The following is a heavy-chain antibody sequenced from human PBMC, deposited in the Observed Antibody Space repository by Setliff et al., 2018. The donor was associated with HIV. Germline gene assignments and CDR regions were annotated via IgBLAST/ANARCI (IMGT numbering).Heavy chain of an antibody. Sequence: PGGSLRLSCTASGLTVSGNYMGWVRQAPGEGLEWVSLVFRDDNTYNADSVKGRFTISRDSSKNTLYLQMNSLRGDETAVYYCATSSRGWGQDAFDIWGQGTMVTVSS. D-gene: IGHD6-19*01. V-gene: IGHV3-66*02. J-gene: IGHJ3*02. CDR2: VFRDDNT. CDR1: GLTVSGNY. CDR3: ATSSRGWGQDAFDI.